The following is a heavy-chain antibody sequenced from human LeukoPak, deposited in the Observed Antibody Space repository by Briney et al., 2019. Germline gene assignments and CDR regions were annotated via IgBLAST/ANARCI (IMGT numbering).Heavy chain of an antibody. J-gene: IGHJ4*02. CDR1: GFTFSSYS. D-gene: IGHD6-13*01. Sequence: GGSLRLSCAASGFTFSSYSMNCVRQAPGKGLEWGSSISSSRSYIYYADSVKGRFTISRDNAKNSLYLQMNRLRAEDTAVYYCARDPPAYSSSWYFDYWGQGTLVTVSS. V-gene: IGHV3-21*01. CDR3: ARDPPAYSSSWYFDY. CDR2: ISSSRSYI.